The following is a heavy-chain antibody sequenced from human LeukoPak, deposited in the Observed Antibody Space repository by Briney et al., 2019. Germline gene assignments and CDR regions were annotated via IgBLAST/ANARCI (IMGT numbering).Heavy chain of an antibody. J-gene: IGHJ4*02. V-gene: IGHV4-39*01. D-gene: IGHD6-13*01. CDR1: GDSNNIFSYS. CDR3: ARQGSSNFIDY. Sequence: SETLSLTCTVSGDSNNIFSYSWAWIRQPPGEGLEWIGNISYSGSTYYNPFLKSRVTISVDTSKNQFSLRLSSMTAADTAVYYCARQGSSNFIDYWGQGTLVTVSS. CDR2: ISYSGST.